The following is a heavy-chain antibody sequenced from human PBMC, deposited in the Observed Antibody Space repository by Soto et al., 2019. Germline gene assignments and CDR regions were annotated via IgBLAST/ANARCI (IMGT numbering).Heavy chain of an antibody. V-gene: IGHV4-61*01. D-gene: IGHD5-18*01. J-gene: IGHJ4*02. CDR3: ARDIRGYSRAFDY. Sequence: SETLSLTCTVSGDSVTSDSYYWTWIRQPPGKGLEWIGHIYSSGSTKYNPSLQSRVTISLDTSSNQFSLELTSVTAADTAIYYCARDIRGYSRAFDYWGQGTLVTVSS. CDR1: GDSVTSDSYY. CDR2: IYSSGST.